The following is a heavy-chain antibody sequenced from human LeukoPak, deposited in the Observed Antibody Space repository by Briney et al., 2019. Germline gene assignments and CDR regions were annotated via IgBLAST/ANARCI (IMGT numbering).Heavy chain of an antibody. V-gene: IGHV4-59*11. J-gene: IGHJ3*02. CDR3: AGVARYCSRTSCNDAFDI. D-gene: IGHD2-2*01. CDR2: IYYRGSP. CDR1: GGSISSHY. Sequence: SETLSLTCTVAGGSISSHYWSWIRQPPGKGREWIGYIYYRGSPNYNTSLKSRVPLSVDPSKDQFSLKLSPVNPADPAVYYCAGVARYCSRTSCNDAFDIWGQGTMVTVSS.